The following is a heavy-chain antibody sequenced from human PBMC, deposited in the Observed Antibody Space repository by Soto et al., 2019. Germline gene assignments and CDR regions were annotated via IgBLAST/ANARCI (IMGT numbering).Heavy chain of an antibody. D-gene: IGHD3-10*01. Sequence: QLQLVESGGGVVQPGRSLRLSCAASGFTFTNYGIHWVRQTPGKGLEWVAVILYDGRNQYYADSVKGRFTISKDISKNMVYLQMNSLRAEDTAMYHCAKDRYYYGSGSYGPRIDYRGQGTLVIVSS. CDR2: ILYDGRNQ. CDR1: GFTFTNYG. J-gene: IGHJ4*02. V-gene: IGHV3-30*18. CDR3: AKDRYYYGSGSYGPRIDY.